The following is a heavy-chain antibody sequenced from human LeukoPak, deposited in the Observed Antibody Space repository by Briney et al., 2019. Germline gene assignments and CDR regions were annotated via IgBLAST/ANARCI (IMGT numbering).Heavy chain of an antibody. D-gene: IGHD5-18*01. CDR3: GRDPRLGIRGYTYGYIEY. J-gene: IGHJ4*02. Sequence: GASVRVSCKTSGYTFSSYTITWVRQAPGQGLQWMGWINTNTGNPTYAQGFTGRDVFSLDTSVSTAYLQISGLTADDTAVYFCGRDPRLGIRGYTYGYIEYWGQGTLVTVSS. CDR1: GYTFSSYT. V-gene: IGHV7-4-1*02. CDR2: INTNTGNP.